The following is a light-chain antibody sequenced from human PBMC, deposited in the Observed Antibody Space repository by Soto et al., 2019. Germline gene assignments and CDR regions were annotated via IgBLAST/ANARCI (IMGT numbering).Light chain of an antibody. CDR1: QYITIY. CDR3: KQRADWPIT. J-gene: IGKJ5*01. V-gene: IGKV3-11*01. Sequence: IVLTQCPATLWLAPGERATLSCWASQYITIYLAWYQQKPGQAHRLLIYDAYNRATGIRARFSGSGSGTDFTLTISSLEPDDFAVYYCKQRADWPITFGQGTRLEIK. CDR2: DAY.